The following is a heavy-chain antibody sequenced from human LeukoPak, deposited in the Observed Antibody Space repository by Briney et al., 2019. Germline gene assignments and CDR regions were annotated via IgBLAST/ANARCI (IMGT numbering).Heavy chain of an antibody. J-gene: IGHJ4*02. CDR1: GGSISSYY. Sequence: SETLSLTCTVSGGSISSYYWGWIRQPPGKGLEWIGSIHYSKNTYYNPSLKSRVTISADTSKNQFSLTLGSVSATDTAVYYCVSPRGFSYGYFDYWGQGTLVTVSS. V-gene: IGHV4-39*01. CDR3: VSPRGFSYGYFDY. D-gene: IGHD5-18*01. CDR2: IHYSKNT.